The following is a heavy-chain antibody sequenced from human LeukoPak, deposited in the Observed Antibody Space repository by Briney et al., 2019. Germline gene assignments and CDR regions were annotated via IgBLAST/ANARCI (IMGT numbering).Heavy chain of an antibody. Sequence: ASVKVSCKASGGTFSSYAISWVRRAPGQGLEWMGGIIPIFGTANYAQKFQGRVTITADKSTSTAYMELSSLRYEDTAVYYCARAHDSSGFQAYWGHGTLVTVSS. V-gene: IGHV1-69*06. D-gene: IGHD3-22*01. J-gene: IGHJ4*01. CDR3: ARAHDSSGFQAY. CDR2: IIPIFGTA. CDR1: GGTFSSYA.